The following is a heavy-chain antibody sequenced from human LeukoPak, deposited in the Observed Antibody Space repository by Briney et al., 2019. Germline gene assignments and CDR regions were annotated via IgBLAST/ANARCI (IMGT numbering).Heavy chain of an antibody. J-gene: IGHJ6*02. V-gene: IGHV1-24*01. CDR1: GYTLTELS. D-gene: IGHD3-3*01. Sequence: ASVKVSCKVSGYTLTELSMHWVRQAPGKGLEWMGGFDPEDGETIYAQKFQGRVTMTEDTSTDTAYMELSSLRSEDTAVYYCATGGWSGYSTNYYYYGMDVWGQGTLVTVSS. CDR3: ATGGWSGYSTNYYYYGMDV. CDR2: FDPEDGET.